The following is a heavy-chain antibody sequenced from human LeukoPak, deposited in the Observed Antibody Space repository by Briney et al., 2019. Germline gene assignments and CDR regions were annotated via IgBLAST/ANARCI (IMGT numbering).Heavy chain of an antibody. Sequence: SETLSLTFTVSGGSISCSSYYWGWIRQPPGKGLEWIGSIYYSGSTYYNPSLKSRVTISVDTSKNQFSLKLSSVTAADTAVYYCARHESGSSDPYNWFDPWGQGTLVTVSS. CDR1: GGSISCSSYY. CDR3: ARHESGSSDPYNWFDP. V-gene: IGHV4-39*01. J-gene: IGHJ5*02. CDR2: IYYSGST. D-gene: IGHD6-6*01.